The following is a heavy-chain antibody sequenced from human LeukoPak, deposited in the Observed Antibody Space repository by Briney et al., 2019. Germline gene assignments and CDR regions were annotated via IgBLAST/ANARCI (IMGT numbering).Heavy chain of an antibody. J-gene: IGHJ5*02. D-gene: IGHD2-8*01. CDR3: ARDAAGSPYCTNGVCYYNWFDP. CDR1: GFTFSNYA. CDR2: ISYDGSNK. V-gene: IGHV3-30-3*01. Sequence: GGSLRLSCAASGFTFSNYAMHWVRQAPGKGLEWVAVISYDGSNKYYADSVKGRFTISRDNSKNTLYLQMNSLRAEDTAVYYCARDAAGSPYCTNGVCYYNWFDPWGQGTLVTVSS.